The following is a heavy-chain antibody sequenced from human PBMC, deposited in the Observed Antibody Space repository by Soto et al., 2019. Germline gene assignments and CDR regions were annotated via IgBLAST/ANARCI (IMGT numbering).Heavy chain of an antibody. V-gene: IGHV4-61*01. CDR2: IYYSGST. J-gene: IGHJ4*02. CDR1: GNSISSGCYS. Sequence: SETLSLTCAVSGNSISSGCYSWSWIRQPQGKGLEWIGYIYYSGSTNYNPSLKSRVTISVDTSKNQFSLKLSSVTAADTAIYYCARLRPSGTSDYWGQGTLVTVSS. D-gene: IGHD1-26*01. CDR3: ARLRPSGTSDY.